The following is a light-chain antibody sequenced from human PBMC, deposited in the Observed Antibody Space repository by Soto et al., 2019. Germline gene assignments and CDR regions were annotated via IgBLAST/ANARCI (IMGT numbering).Light chain of an antibody. CDR3: QQCMSYS. J-gene: IGKJ1*01. CDR2: HAS. CDR1: QSISHW. V-gene: IGKV1-5*01. Sequence: DIQMTQSPSTLPASVGDRVTITCRASQSISHWLAWYQQKPGTAPKLLIYHASTLESGVPSRFSRSGCGTEFTLTIRSLQRDDFATYSCQQCMSYSFGQGPKVEIK.